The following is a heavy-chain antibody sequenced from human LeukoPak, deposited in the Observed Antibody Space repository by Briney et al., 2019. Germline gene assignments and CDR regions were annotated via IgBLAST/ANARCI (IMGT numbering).Heavy chain of an antibody. CDR1: GFTFNNFG. Sequence: PGGSLRLSCAASGFTFNNFGIHWVRQAPGKGLEWVAVISYDGENKFYADSVKGRFTISRDNSKNTLYLQMNNLRAEDTAVYYCAKDLLPRRYSSGSIDYWGLGTLVTVSS. D-gene: IGHD6-19*01. J-gene: IGHJ4*02. CDR2: ISYDGENK. V-gene: IGHV3-30*18. CDR3: AKDLLPRRYSSGSIDY.